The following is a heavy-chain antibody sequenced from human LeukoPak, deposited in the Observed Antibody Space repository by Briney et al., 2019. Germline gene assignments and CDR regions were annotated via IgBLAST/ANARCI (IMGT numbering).Heavy chain of an antibody. D-gene: IGHD3-3*01. CDR3: ARGLRFLEWLPPPLFDY. Sequence: PSQTLSLTCTVSGGSISSYYWSWIRQPPGQGLEWIGYIYYSGSTNYNPSLKSRVTISVDTSKNQFSLKLSSVTAADTAVYYCARGLRFLEWLPPPLFDYLGQGSLVTDSS. J-gene: IGHJ4*02. CDR2: IYYSGST. V-gene: IGHV4-59*01. CDR1: GGSISSYY.